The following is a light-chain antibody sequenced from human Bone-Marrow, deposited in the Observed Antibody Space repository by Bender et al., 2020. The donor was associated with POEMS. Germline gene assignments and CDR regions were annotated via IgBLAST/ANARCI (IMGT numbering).Light chain of an antibody. CDR1: SSDVGSYNL. CDR3: TSYTTGTTPVV. V-gene: IGLV2-14*02. CDR2: DVR. J-gene: IGLJ2*01. Sequence: QSALTQPASVSGSPGQSITISCTGISSDVGSYNLVSWYQQHPGKAPKIMIYDVRSRPSGVSSRFSGSKSGNTASLTISGLQADDEADYYCTSYTTGTTPVVFGGGTKLTVL.